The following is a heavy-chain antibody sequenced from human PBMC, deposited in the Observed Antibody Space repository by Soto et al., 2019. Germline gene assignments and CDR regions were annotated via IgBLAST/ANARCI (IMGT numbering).Heavy chain of an antibody. V-gene: IGHV4-34*01. Sequence: QVQLQQWGAGLLKPSETLSLTCAVYGGSFSGYYWSWIRQPPGKGLEWIGEINHSGSTNYNPSLKSRVTISVDTSKNQFSLKLSSVTAADTAVYYCARGTIAPSGWFDPWGQGTLVTVFS. CDR1: GGSFSGYY. CDR2: INHSGST. J-gene: IGHJ5*02. CDR3: ARGTIAPSGWFDP.